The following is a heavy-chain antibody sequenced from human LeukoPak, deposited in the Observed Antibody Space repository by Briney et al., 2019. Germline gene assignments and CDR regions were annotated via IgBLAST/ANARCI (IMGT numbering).Heavy chain of an antibody. J-gene: IGHJ4*02. V-gene: IGHV1-2*02. CDR3: ATPSRDSDAYYDYLNY. Sequence: ASVTVSCKASGYTFTAYFMHWVRQAPGQGLEGMGCINPDSGATNYAQKFQGRVTMTRDTSITTAYMELSRLTSDDTAVYFCATPSRDSDAYYDYLNYWGQGTLVPVSS. CDR2: INPDSGAT. CDR1: GYTFTAYF. D-gene: IGHD3-10*01.